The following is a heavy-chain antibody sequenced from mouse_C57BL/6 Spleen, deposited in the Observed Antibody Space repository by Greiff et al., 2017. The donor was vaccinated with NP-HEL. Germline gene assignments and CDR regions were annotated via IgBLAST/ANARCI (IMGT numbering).Heavy chain of an antibody. CDR3: ARTGTGYFDV. J-gene: IGHJ1*03. CDR1: GFSLTSYG. Sequence: QVQLQQSGPGLVQPSQSLSITCTVSGFSLTSYGVHWVRQSPGKGLEWLGVIWGGGSTDYNAAFISRLSISKDNSKSQVFFKMNSLQADDTAIYYCARTGTGYFDVWGTGTTVTVSS. CDR2: IWGGGST. D-gene: IGHD4-1*01. V-gene: IGHV2-2*01.